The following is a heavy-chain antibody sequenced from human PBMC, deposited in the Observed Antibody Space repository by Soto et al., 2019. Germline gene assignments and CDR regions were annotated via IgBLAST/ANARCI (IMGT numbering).Heavy chain of an antibody. CDR3: ARRSPPGYGAGSPSFDY. V-gene: IGHV5-51*01. J-gene: IGHJ4*02. CDR1: GYTFTNYW. Sequence: PGESLKISCKGSGYTFTNYWIVWVRQMPGKGLEWMGIIYPSDSDTTYSPSFQGQVTISADKSISTAYLRWSSLKASDTARYYCARRSPPGYGAGSPSFDYWGQGTLVTVSS. CDR2: IYPSDSDT. D-gene: IGHD3-10*01.